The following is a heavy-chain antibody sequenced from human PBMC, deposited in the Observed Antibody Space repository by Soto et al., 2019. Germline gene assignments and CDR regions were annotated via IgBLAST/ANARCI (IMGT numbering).Heavy chain of an antibody. CDR2: ISVYNGNT. CDR1: GYTFTTYG. V-gene: IGHV1-18*01. CDR3: ARVTVADGLYYYHGMDV. D-gene: IGHD6-19*01. Sequence: QVRLVQSGAEVKKPGASVKVSCKASGYTFTTYGISWVRQAPGQGLEWMGWISVYNGNTKYAQRLQGRVSMTKDTSTGTAYMELRSLRSDDTAVYYCARVTVADGLYYYHGMDVWGQGTTVTVSS. J-gene: IGHJ6*02.